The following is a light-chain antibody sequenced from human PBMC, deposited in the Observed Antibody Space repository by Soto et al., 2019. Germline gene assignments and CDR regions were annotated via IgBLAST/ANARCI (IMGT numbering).Light chain of an antibody. CDR3: SSYAGSNNVV. V-gene: IGLV2-8*01. Sequence: QSALTQPPSASGSPGQSVTISCTGTSSDVGGYNCVSWYQQHPGKAPKLMIYEVSKRPSGVPDRFSGYKSGNTASLTVSGLQAEDEADYYCSSYAGSNNVVFGGGTKLTVL. J-gene: IGLJ2*01. CDR2: EVS. CDR1: SSDVGGYNC.